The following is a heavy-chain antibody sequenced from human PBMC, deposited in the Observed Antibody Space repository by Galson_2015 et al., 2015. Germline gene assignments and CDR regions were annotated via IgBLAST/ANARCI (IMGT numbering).Heavy chain of an antibody. CDR3: ARLFTSLKRIPVRAIMSGPGPFDY. V-gene: IGHV5-51*03. CDR2: IHPGDSDT. D-gene: IGHD3-10*01. CDR1: GYSFTSYW. J-gene: IGHJ4*02. Sequence: QSGAEVKKPGESLKISCTGSGYSFTSYWIGWVRQMPGKSLERMGIIHPGDSDTRYSPSFQGHVTISADKSISTAYLQWSSLKASVAAMYYCARLFTSLKRIPVRAIMSGPGPFDYWGQGTLVTLSS.